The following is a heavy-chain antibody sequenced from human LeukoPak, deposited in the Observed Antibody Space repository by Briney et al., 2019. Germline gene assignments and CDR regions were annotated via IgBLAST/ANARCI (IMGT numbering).Heavy chain of an antibody. CDR1: GGTFSSYA. D-gene: IGHD1/OR15-1a*01. Sequence: EASVKVSCKASGGTFSSYAISWVRQAPGQGLEWMGGIIPIFGTANYAQKFQGRVTITTDESTSTAYMELSSLRSEDTAVYYCARGAIPTTSQYYYYYYYMDVWGKGTTVTVSS. CDR3: ARGAIPTTSQYYYYYYYMDV. V-gene: IGHV1-69*05. J-gene: IGHJ6*03. CDR2: IIPIFGTA.